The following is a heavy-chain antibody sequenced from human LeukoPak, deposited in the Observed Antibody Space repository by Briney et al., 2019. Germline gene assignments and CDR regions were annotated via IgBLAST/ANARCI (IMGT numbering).Heavy chain of an antibody. CDR2: ISGSGGST. Sequence: PGGSLRLSCAASVFTFSSYAMSWVRQAPGKGLEWVSAISGSGGSTYYADSVKGRFTISRDNSKNTLYLQMNSLRAEDTAVYYCAKDVLSYCSSTSCYRYYFDYWGQGTLVTVSS. D-gene: IGHD2-2*01. CDR3: AKDVLSYCSSTSCYRYYFDY. CDR1: VFTFSSYA. V-gene: IGHV3-23*01. J-gene: IGHJ4*02.